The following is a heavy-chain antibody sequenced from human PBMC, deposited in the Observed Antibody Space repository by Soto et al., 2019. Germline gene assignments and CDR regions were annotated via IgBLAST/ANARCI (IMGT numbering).Heavy chain of an antibody. CDR2: IFSNDEN. J-gene: IGHJ3*02. CDR3: ARIGSEDYDAFDI. V-gene: IGHV2-26*01. Sequence: HVTLKDSGPVLLKPPDNLTLTCAVSGFSLSNARLGVSWIRQPPGKALEWLAHIFSNDENSYSTSLKSRLTISKDTSKSQVVLTMTNMDPVDTATYYCARIGSEDYDAFDIWGQGTMVTVSS. CDR1: GFSLSNARLG. D-gene: IGHD4-17*01.